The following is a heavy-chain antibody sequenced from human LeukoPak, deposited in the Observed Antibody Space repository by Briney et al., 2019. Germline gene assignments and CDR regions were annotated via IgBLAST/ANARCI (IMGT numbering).Heavy chain of an antibody. D-gene: IGHD4-11*01. CDR3: AREGAVGMTTGLNWFDP. J-gene: IGHJ5*02. Sequence: SVKVSCKASGGTFSSYAISWVRQAPGQGLEWMGGIIPIFGTANYAQKFQGRVTITTDEFTSTAYMELSSLRSEDTAVYYCAREGAVGMTTGLNWFDPWGQGTLVTVSS. CDR2: IIPIFGTA. CDR1: GGTFSSYA. V-gene: IGHV1-69*05.